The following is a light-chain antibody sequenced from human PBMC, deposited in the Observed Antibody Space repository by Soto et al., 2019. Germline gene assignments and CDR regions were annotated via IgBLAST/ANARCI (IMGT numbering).Light chain of an antibody. V-gene: IGKV3-15*01. CDR3: QQYGSSPQA. Sequence: EIAMTQSPAPLSVPPGERVTLSWWARKSVSILLAWYQQNPGNAPRLPIHGETSRPTGSPARFSGSGSGTDFTLTIRRLEPEDLAVYYCQQYGSSPQAFGQGTKVDI. J-gene: IGKJ1*01. CDR1: KSVSIL. CDR2: GET.